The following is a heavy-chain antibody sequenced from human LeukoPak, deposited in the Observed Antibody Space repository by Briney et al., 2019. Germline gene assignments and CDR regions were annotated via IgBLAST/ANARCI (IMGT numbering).Heavy chain of an antibody. V-gene: IGHV4-34*01. CDR2: INHSGST. CDR3: ARGGLVRGVMHHPDWYFDL. CDR1: GGSFSGYY. Sequence: SETLSLTCAVYGGSFSGYYWNWIRQPPGKGLEWIGEINHSGSTNYNPSLKSRVTISVDTSKNQFSLKLSSVTAADTAVYYCARGGLVRGVMHHPDWYFDLWGRGTLVTVSS. J-gene: IGHJ2*01. D-gene: IGHD3-10*01.